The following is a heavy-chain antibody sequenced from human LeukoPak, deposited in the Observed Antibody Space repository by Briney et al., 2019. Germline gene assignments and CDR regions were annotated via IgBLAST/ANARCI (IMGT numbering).Heavy chain of an antibody. CDR1: GFTFSSYG. D-gene: IGHD2-2*01. J-gene: IGHJ4*02. CDR2: ISYDGSNK. V-gene: IGHV3-30*18. Sequence: GGSLTLSCAASGFTFSSYGMHWVRQAPGKGLEWVAVISYDGSNKYYADSVKGRFTISRDNSKNTLYLQMNSLRAEDTAVYYCAKGALDCSSTSCSVGYWGQGTLVTVSS. CDR3: AKGALDCSSTSCSVGY.